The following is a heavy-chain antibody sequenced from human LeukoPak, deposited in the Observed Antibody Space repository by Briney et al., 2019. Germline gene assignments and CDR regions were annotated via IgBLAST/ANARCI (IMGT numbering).Heavy chain of an antibody. J-gene: IGHJ4*02. V-gene: IGHV3-30*18. CDR3: AKPPPQIQLWLTFVY. CDR2: ISYDGSNK. Sequence: GGSLRLSCAASGFTFSSYGMHWVRQAPGKGLEWVAVISYDGSNKYYADSVKGRFTISRDNSKNTLYLQMNSLRAENTAVYYCAKPPPQIQLWLTFVYWGQGTLVTVSS. CDR1: GFTFSSYG. D-gene: IGHD5-18*01.